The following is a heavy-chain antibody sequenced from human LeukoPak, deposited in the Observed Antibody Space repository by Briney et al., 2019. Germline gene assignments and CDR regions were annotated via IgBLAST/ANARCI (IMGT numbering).Heavy chain of an antibody. CDR2: IKQDGSEK. CDR1: GGSISSTS. D-gene: IGHD3-16*01. CDR3: AREKVHDYDYVWGSPDY. J-gene: IGHJ4*02. V-gene: IGHV3-7*01. Sequence: ETLSLTCTVSGGSISSTSHYWGWIRQAPGKGLEWVANIKQDGSEKYYVDSVKGRFTISRDNAKNSLYLQMNSLRAEDTAVYYCAREKVHDYDYVWGSPDYWGQGTLVTVSS.